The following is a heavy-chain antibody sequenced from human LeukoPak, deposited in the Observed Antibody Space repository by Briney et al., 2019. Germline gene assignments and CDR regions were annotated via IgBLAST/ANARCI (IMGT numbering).Heavy chain of an antibody. CDR2: INQDESSK. V-gene: IGHV3-7*01. Sequence: GGSLRLSCAVSGFTFSSYWMGWVRQAPGKGLAWVANINQDESSKYYEDSVKGRFTVSRDNARNSLYLQMNSLRAEDTAVYYCVRYYTRQSWYFDLWGRGTLVTVSS. D-gene: IGHD3-10*01. CDR3: VRYYTRQSWYFDL. J-gene: IGHJ2*01. CDR1: GFTFSSYW.